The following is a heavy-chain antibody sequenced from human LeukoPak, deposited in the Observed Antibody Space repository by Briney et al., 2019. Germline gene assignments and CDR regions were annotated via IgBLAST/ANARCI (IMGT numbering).Heavy chain of an antibody. CDR1: GGSISSYY. CDR2: ISWNSGSI. Sequence: LSLTCTVSGGSISSYYWSWIRQPPGKGLEWVSGISWNSGSIGYADSVKGRFTISRDNAKNSLYLQMNSLRAEDTALYYCAKDLREYYYYGMDVWGQGTTVTVSS. V-gene: IGHV3-9*01. CDR3: AKDLREYYYYGMDV. J-gene: IGHJ6*02.